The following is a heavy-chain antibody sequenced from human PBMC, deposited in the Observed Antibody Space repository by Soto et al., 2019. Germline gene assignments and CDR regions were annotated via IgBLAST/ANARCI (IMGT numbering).Heavy chain of an antibody. CDR3: ARQTXYYDSSGSLGAFNWFDP. D-gene: IGHD3-22*01. CDR2: IDWDDDK. V-gene: IGHV2-70*04. CDR1: GFSLSTSGMR. Sequence: SGPTLVNPTQTLTLTCTFSGFSLSTSGMRVSWIRQPPGKALEWLARIDWDDDKFYSTSLKTRLTISKDTSKNQVVLTMTNMDPVDTATYYCARQTXYYDSSGSLGAFNWFDPWGQGTLVTVSS. J-gene: IGHJ5*02.